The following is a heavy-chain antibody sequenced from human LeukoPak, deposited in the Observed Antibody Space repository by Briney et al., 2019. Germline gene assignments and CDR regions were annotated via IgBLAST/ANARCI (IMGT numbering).Heavy chain of an antibody. J-gene: IGHJ4*02. CDR1: GLTFSSYG. CDR3: VRARASHLYAYDTSGSNIPDY. Sequence: GGSLRLSCAASGLTFSSYGMHWVRRAPGKGLEWVAFISYYGSNKYYADSVQGRFTISRDNAKNTLYLEMNSLRVEDRALYYCVRARASHLYAYDTSGSNIPDYWGQGTLVTVSS. V-gene: IGHV3-30*03. D-gene: IGHD3-22*01. CDR2: ISYYGSNK.